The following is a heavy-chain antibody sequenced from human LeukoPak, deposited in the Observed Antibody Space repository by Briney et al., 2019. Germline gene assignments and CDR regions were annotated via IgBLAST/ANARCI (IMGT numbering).Heavy chain of an antibody. D-gene: IGHD2-8*02. CDR2: INPSDGST. V-gene: IGHV1-46*01. CDR1: GYTFTGYN. J-gene: IGHJ6*03. Sequence: ASVKVSCKASGYTFTGYNMHWVRQAPGQGFERMAIINPSDGSTTNLQKFQDRVIMTRDRPSSAVSMALSGLRSEEGALYYCARRYWGTTLRIYYYYYMDVWGKGTTVTISS. CDR3: ARRYWGTTLRIYYYYYMDV.